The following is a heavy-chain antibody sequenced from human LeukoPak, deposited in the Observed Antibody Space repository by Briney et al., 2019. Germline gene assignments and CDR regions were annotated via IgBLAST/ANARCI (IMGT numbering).Heavy chain of an antibody. CDR2: IYSDGST. CDR3: ARAPKFRLVGVPKGPFDP. D-gene: IGHD1-26*01. V-gene: IGHV3-53*01. Sequence: GGSLRLSCAASGFTVSGYYMSWVRQAPGKGLEWVSTIYSDGSTYYADSVKGRFTISRDNAKNSLYLQMNSPRAEDTAVYYCARAPKFRLVGVPKGPFDPWGQGTLVTVSS. CDR1: GFTVSGYY. J-gene: IGHJ5*02.